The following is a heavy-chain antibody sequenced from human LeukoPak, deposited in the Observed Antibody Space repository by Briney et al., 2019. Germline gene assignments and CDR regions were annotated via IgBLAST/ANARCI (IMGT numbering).Heavy chain of an antibody. D-gene: IGHD3-16*01. Sequence: AGVTVSCMPSGYTFTTYGIGCLRQAPPPALEGMGWSSGYNGRTNYAQKFQGRAPMTTDTSTSPAYMELRSVRSDDTAVYYCARTSHESVLYWSDPWGQGTLVNVSS. CDR3: ARTSHESVLYWSDP. CDR2: SSGYNGRT. CDR1: GYTFTTYG. J-gene: IGHJ5*02. V-gene: IGHV1-18*01.